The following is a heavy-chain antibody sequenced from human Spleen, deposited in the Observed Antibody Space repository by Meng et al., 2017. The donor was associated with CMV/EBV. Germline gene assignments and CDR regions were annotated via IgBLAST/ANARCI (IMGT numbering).Heavy chain of an antibody. CDR3: ARGTIGSSGSYGDY. J-gene: IGHJ4*02. D-gene: IGHD6-19*01. CDR2: ISAYNGNT. Sequence: SGYTFTSYGISWVRQDPGQGLEWMGWISAYNGNTNYAQKLQGRVTMTTDTSTSTAYMELRSLRSDDTAVYYCARGTIGSSGSYGDYWGQGTLVTVSS. V-gene: IGHV1-18*01. CDR1: GYTFTSYG.